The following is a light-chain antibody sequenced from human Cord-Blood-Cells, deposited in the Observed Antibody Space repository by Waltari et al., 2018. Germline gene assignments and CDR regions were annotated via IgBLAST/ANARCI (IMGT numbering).Light chain of an antibody. CDR3: QQYYSTPLT. CDR1: QSVLYSSNTKNY. CDR2: WAS. J-gene: IGKJ4*01. Sequence: IVMTQSPDSLAVSLGERATINCKSSQSVLYSSNTKNYLAWYQQKPGQPPSLLTYWASTREAGVHGRLSGSWSGGEFTLHISSLQAEDGGVYYCQQYYSTPLTFGGGTKVGIK. V-gene: IGKV4-1*01.